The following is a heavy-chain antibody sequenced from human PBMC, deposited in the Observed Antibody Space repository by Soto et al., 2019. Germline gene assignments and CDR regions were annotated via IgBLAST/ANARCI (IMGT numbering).Heavy chain of an antibody. J-gene: IGHJ5*02. D-gene: IGHD2-2*01. V-gene: IGHV3-30-3*01. CDR3: ASDGLAYHLLPAWVDP. CDR2: ISYDGTNK. CDR1: GFTFSTYA. Sequence: QVQLVESGGGVVQPGRSLRLSCAASGFTFSTYAMHWVRQAPGKGLEWVAVISYDGTNKYYADSVKGRFTISRDNSKNTLYLQMNSLRPEDTAMYYCASDGLAYHLLPAWVDPWGQGTLVTVSS.